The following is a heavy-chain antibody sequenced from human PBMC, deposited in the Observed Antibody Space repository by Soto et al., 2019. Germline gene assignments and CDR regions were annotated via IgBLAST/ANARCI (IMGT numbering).Heavy chain of an antibody. CDR1: GYTFTGYY. D-gene: IGHD6-13*01. Sequence: GASVKVSCKASGYTFTGYYMHWVRQAPGQGLEWMGWINPNSGGTNYAQKFQGRVTMTRDTSISTAYMELSRLRSDDTAVYYCARLLSPQLVRPDPWGQGTLVTVSS. CDR3: ARLLSPQLVRPDP. J-gene: IGHJ5*02. CDR2: INPNSGGT. V-gene: IGHV1-2*02.